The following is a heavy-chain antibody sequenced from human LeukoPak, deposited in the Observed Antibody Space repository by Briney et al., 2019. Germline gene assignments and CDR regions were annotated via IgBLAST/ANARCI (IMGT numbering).Heavy chain of an antibody. CDR3: GRDPGMEDY. D-gene: IGHD1-1*01. V-gene: IGHV3-21*01. CDR2: ISSSSSHI. J-gene: IGHJ4*02. CDR1: GFTFSSYS. Sequence: PGGTLRLSCAASGFTFSSYSMNWVRQAPGKGLEWVSSISSSSSHIYYADSVKGRFTISRDNAKNSLYLQTNSLRAEDTAVYYCGRDPGMEDYWGQGTLVTVSS.